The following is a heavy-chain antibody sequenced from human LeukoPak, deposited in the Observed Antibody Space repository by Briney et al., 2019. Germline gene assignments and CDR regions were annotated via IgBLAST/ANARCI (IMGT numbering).Heavy chain of an antibody. D-gene: IGHD6-6*01. V-gene: IGHV3-30-3*01. CDR2: ISYDGSNK. CDR1: GFTFSSYA. J-gene: IGHJ4*02. CDR3: ARDQVGIAARNYFDY. Sequence: GRSLRLSCAASGFTFSSYAMHWVRQAPGKGLEWVAVISYDGSNKYYADSVEGRFTISRDNSKNTLYLQMNSLRAEDTAVYYCARDQVGIAARNYFDYWGQGTLVTVSS.